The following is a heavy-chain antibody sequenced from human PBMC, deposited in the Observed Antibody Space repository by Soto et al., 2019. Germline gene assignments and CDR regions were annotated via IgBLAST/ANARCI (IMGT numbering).Heavy chain of an antibody. CDR1: GGSFSGYY. D-gene: IGHD6-13*01. CDR3: AGGAAAGTSGVWFDP. V-gene: IGHV4-34*01. Sequence: QVQLQQWGAGLLKPSETLSLTCAVYGGSFSGYYWSWIRQPPGKGLEWIGEINHSGSTNYNPSLKSRATVSVDASQNQFSLQLSSVTAADTAVYYCAGGAAAGTSGVWFDPWGQGTLVTVSS. CDR2: INHSGST. J-gene: IGHJ5*02.